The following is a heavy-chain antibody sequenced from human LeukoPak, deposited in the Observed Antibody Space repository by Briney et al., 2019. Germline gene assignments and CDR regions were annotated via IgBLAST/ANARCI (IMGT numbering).Heavy chain of an antibody. V-gene: IGHV4-39*01. D-gene: IGHD2-2*01. Sequence: SETLSLTCTVSGGSISSSNYYWGWIRQPPGKGLEWIGNIYHSGSTYYNPSLKSRISISVDTSKNQFSLKLRSVTAADTAVYYCATHKGYCSSTSCWRDYYYMDVWGKGTTVTISS. CDR1: GGSISSSNYY. CDR2: IYHSGST. CDR3: ATHKGYCSSTSCWRDYYYMDV. J-gene: IGHJ6*03.